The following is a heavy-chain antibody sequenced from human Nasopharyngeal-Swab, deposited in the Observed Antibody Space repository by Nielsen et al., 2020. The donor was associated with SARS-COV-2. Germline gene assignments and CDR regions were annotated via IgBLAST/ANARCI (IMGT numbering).Heavy chain of an antibody. Sequence: GESLKISCTASGFTFSNYAMTWVRQAPGKGLEWVSSIRVSGDTTYYADSVKGRFTISRDSAKNSLYLQMNSLRAEDTAVYYCATLVVPAAIRNWFDPWGQGTLVTVSS. CDR1: GFTFSNYA. D-gene: IGHD2-2*02. CDR2: IRVSGDTT. CDR3: ATLVVPAAIRNWFDP. J-gene: IGHJ5*02. V-gene: IGHV3-23*01.